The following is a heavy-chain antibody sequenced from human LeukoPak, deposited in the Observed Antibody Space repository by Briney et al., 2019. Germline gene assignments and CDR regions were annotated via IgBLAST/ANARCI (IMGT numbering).Heavy chain of an antibody. CDR3: ARGAVAATHFGY. J-gene: IGHJ4*02. CDR2: INHSGST. D-gene: IGHD2-15*01. CDR1: GGSFSGYY. V-gene: IGHV4-34*01. Sequence: SETLSLTCAVYGGSFSGYYWSWIRQPPGKGLEWIGEINHSGSTNYSPSLKSRVTISVDTSKNQFSLKLSSVTAADTAVYYCARGAVAATHFGYWGQGTLVTVSS.